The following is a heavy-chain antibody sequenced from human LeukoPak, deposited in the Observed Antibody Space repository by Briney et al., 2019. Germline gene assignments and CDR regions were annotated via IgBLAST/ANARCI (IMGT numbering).Heavy chain of an antibody. CDR1: GGSFSGYY. V-gene: IGHV4-34*01. Sequence: SETLSLACAGYGGSFSGYYWSWIRQPPGKGLEWIGEINHSGSTNYNPSLKSRVTISVDTSKNQFSLKLSSVTAADTAVYYCARLPTIYGSGSYWGFDYWGQGTLVTVSS. CDR3: ARLPTIYGSGSYWGFDY. CDR2: INHSGST. D-gene: IGHD3-10*01. J-gene: IGHJ4*02.